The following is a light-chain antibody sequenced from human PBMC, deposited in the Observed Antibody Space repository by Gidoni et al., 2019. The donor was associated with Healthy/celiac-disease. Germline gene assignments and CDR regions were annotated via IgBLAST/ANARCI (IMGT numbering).Light chain of an antibody. Sequence: QSALTQPASVSGSPGQSITISCTGTSSDVDGYNYVSWYQQHPGKAPKLIIYEVSNRHSVAPGRFSGSKSGNTASLAISGLQAEDGAEYYGSSYTSSSTLVFGGGTKLTVL. CDR2: EVS. J-gene: IGLJ2*01. V-gene: IGLV2-14*01. CDR3: SSYTSSSTLV. CDR1: SSDVDGYNY.